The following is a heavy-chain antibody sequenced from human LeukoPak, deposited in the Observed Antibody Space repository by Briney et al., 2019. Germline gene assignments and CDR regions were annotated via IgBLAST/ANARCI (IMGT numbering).Heavy chain of an antibody. J-gene: IGHJ6*02. V-gene: IGHV4-34*01. CDR2: INHSGST. Sequence: PSETLSLTCAVYGGSFSGYYWSWIRQPPGKGLEWIGEINHSGSTNYNPSLKSRVTISVDTSKNQFSLKLSSVTAADTAVYYCARGRITMVRGVGKYYGMDVWGQGTTVTASS. CDR3: ARGRITMVRGVGKYYGMDV. D-gene: IGHD3-10*01. CDR1: GGSFSGYY.